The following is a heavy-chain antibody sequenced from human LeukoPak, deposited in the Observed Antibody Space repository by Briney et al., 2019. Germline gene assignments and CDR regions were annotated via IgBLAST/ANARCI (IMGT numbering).Heavy chain of an antibody. V-gene: IGHV3-33*01. CDR3: ARDGYCSGGSCYPVEPFFDY. D-gene: IGHD2-15*01. CDR2: IWYDGSNK. Sequence: GGSLRLSCAASGFTFSSYGMHWVRQAPGKGLEWVAVIWYDGSNKYYADSVKGRFTISRDNSKNTLYLQMNSLRAEDTAVYYCARDGYCSGGSCYPVEPFFDYWGQGTLVTVSS. CDR1: GFTFSSYG. J-gene: IGHJ4*02.